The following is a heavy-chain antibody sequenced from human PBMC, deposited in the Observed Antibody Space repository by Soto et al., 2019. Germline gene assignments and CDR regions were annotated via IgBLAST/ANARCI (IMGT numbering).Heavy chain of an antibody. J-gene: IGHJ4*02. Sequence: EVQLVESGGGLVQPGGSLRLSCAASGFTFSSYWMHWVRQAPGKGLVWVSRINPDGSTTSYADSVKGRFTISRDSAKDTLYLQMNSLRAEDTAVYYYARVATGAYYFDYWCQGTLVTVSS. D-gene: IGHD6-13*01. V-gene: IGHV3-74*01. CDR2: INPDGSTT. CDR1: GFTFSSYW. CDR3: ARVATGAYYFDY.